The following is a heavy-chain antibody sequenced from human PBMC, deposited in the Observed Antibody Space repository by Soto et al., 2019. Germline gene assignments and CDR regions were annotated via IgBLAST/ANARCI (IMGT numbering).Heavy chain of an antibody. V-gene: IGHV4-39*07. CDR3: ARGEREVAARRVYYYYYYMDV. Sequence: SETLSLTCSVSDDSINSDKYYWGWIRQPPGKGLEWIGSINHSGSTNYNPSLKSRVTISVDTSKNQFSLKLSSVTAADTAVYYCARGEREVAARRVYYYYYYMDVWGKGTTVTVSS. CDR2: INHSGST. J-gene: IGHJ6*03. D-gene: IGHD6-6*01. CDR1: DDSINSDKYY.